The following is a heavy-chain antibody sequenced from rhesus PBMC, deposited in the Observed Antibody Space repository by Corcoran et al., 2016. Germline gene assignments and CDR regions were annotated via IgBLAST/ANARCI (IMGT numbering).Heavy chain of an antibody. D-gene: IGHD5-42*01. J-gene: IGHJ4*01. CDR3: ARGYSGYTTY. CDR1: GGSFSSYW. V-gene: IGHV4-80*01. Sequence: QVQLQESGPGLVKPSETLFLTCAVSGGSFSSYWWSWIRQPPGKGLEWIGEANGNSGCATPTPSPSTRVTLSQDASKTQLSLKLSSVTAADTAVYYCARGYSGYTTYWGQGVLVTVSS. CDR2: ANGNSGCA.